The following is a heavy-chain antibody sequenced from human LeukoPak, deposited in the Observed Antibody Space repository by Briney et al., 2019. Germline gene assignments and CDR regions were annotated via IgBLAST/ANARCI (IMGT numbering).Heavy chain of an antibody. CDR1: GYTFTGYY. J-gene: IGHJ5*02. CDR2: ISPNSGGT. V-gene: IGHV1-2*02. D-gene: IGHD2-15*01. CDR3: ASHGYCSGGRCSTGYSYNWFDP. Sequence: ASVKVSCKASGYTFTGYYMHWVRQAPGQGLEWMGWISPNSGGTNYAQRFQGRVTMTSDTSIKTAYMELSRLRSDDTAVYYCASHGYCSGGRCSTGYSYNWFDPWGQGTLVTVSS.